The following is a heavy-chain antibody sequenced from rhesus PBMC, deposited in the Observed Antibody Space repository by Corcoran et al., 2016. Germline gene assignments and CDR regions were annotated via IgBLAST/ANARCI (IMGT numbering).Heavy chain of an antibody. V-gene: IGHV4-147*01. Sequence: QVQLQESGPGLVKPSETLSLTCAVSGAFVNSNSRSWIRQPPGKGLAWIGRVFGDGGSTSYNPSLTSRVTISRDTSKNQFSLKLNSVTAADTAVYYCGRGRVVNDRGLDSWGQGVLVTVSS. D-gene: IGHD3-28*01. CDR3: GRGRVVNDRGLDS. J-gene: IGHJ4*01. CDR1: GAFVNSNS. CDR2: VFGDGGST.